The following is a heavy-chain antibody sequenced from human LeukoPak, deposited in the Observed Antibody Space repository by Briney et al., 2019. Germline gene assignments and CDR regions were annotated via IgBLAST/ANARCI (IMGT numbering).Heavy chain of an antibody. CDR1: GFTFSSYS. D-gene: IGHD2-2*02. CDR3: AKRYCSSTSCYTDY. Sequence: GGSLRLSCAASGFTFSSYSMNWVRQAPGKGLEWVSAISGSGGSTYYADSVKGRFTISRDNSKNTLYLQMNSLRAEDTAVYYCAKRYCSSTSCYTDYWGQGTLVTVSS. V-gene: IGHV3-23*01. J-gene: IGHJ4*02. CDR2: ISGSGGST.